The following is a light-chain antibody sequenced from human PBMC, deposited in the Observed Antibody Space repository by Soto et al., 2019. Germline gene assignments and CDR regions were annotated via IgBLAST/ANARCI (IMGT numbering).Light chain of an antibody. CDR2: GAS. J-gene: IGKJ2*01. CDR1: QSVSNK. Sequence: EIVMTQSPATLSVSPGERATLSCRSSQSVSNKLAWYQQKPGQAPRLLIYGASTRATGIPGRFSGSGSGTEFTLTISSLQSEDFAIYYCQQYNNWPPDTFGQGTNVEIK. V-gene: IGKV3-15*01. CDR3: QQYNNWPPDT.